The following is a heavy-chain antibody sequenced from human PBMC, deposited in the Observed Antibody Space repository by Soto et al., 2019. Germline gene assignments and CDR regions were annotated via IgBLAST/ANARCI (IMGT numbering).Heavy chain of an antibody. J-gene: IGHJ3*02. CDR1: GYTFTSYY. CDR2: INPSGGST. V-gene: IGHV1-46*03. Sequence: ASXKVSCKASGYTFTSYYIHWVRQAPGQCLEWMGIINPSGGSTTYAQKFQGRVTMTRDTSTSTVYMELSSLRSEDTAVYYCTRAPSYGAFDIWGQGTMVTVSS. CDR3: TRAPSYGAFDI. D-gene: IGHD4-17*01.